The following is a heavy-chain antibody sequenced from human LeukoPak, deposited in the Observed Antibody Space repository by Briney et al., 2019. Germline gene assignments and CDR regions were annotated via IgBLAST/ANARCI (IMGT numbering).Heavy chain of an antibody. CDR2: IHPNSGGT. CDR1: GYTFTCYY. Sequence: GASVKVSCKSSGYTFTCYYLHWVRQAPGQGLEWMGWIHPNSGGTNYAQKFQGRVTMTRDTSISTAYLDLSRLRSDDTAVYYCARVVVRDANNYKDYWGQGTLVTVSS. J-gene: IGHJ4*02. CDR3: ARVVVRDANNYKDY. D-gene: IGHD5-24*01. V-gene: IGHV1-2*02.